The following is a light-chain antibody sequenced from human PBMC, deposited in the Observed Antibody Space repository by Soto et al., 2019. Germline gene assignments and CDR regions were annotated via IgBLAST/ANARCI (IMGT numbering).Light chain of an antibody. CDR2: GGS. CDR3: QQYGSLIT. Sequence: EIVLTQSPGSLSLSPGERATLSCRASQSVSSRYLAWHQHKPGQAPRLLIYGGSSRATGIPDRFSGGVSGTDFTLTISRLEPEDSAVYYCQQYGSLITFGQGTRLEIK. V-gene: IGKV3-20*01. CDR1: QSVSSRY. J-gene: IGKJ5*01.